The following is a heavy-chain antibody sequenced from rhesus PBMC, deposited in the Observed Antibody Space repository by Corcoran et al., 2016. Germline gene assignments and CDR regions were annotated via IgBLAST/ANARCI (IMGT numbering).Heavy chain of an antibody. J-gene: IGHJ6*01. D-gene: IGHD6-25*01. Sequence: QVQLQQWGEGLVKPSETLSLTCAVYGGSISGYYYWSWIRQPPGKGLEWIGYIYVKSASTNYNPNPKNRVTISKGTSQTQFSLKRSSVTAADTAVYYCARAAAAGTGRYYYGLDSWGQGVVVTVSS. CDR3: ARAAAAGTGRYYYGLDS. CDR1: GGSISGYYY. V-gene: IGHV4-73*01. CDR2: IYVKSAST.